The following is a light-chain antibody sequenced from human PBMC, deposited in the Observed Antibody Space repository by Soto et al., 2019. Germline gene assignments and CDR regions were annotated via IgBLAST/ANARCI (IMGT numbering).Light chain of an antibody. CDR2: DAS. Sequence: DIQMTQSPSTLSASVGDRGTITCRAIHSISSWLAWYQQKPGKAPKLLIYDASSLESGVPSRFSGSGSGTEFTLTISSLQPDDFATYYCQQYNSYSPLTFGGGTKVDIK. J-gene: IGKJ4*01. CDR3: QQYNSYSPLT. V-gene: IGKV1-5*01. CDR1: HSISSW.